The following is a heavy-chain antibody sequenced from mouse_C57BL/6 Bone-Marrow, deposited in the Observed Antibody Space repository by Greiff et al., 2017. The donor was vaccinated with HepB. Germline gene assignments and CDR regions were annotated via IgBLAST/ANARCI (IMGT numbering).Heavy chain of an antibody. CDR3: ARRVDSSVAYFDY. J-gene: IGHJ2*01. D-gene: IGHD3-2*02. CDR1: GFTFSDYY. Sequence: EVQVVESGGGLVQPGGSLKLSCAASGFTFSDYYMYWVRQTPEKRLEWVAYISNGGGSTYYPDTVKGRFTISRDNAKNTLYLQMSRLKSEDTAMYYCARRVDSSVAYFDYWGQGTTLTVSS. CDR2: ISNGGGST. V-gene: IGHV5-12*01.